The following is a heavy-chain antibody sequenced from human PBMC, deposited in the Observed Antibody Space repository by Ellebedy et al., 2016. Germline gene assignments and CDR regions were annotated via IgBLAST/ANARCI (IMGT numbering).Heavy chain of an antibody. J-gene: IGHJ4*02. D-gene: IGHD5-18*01. CDR3: ARVLGFSDGDGIGY. CDR2: MNPNSGNT. V-gene: IGHV1-8*01. Sequence: ASVKVSCXASGYTFTSYDINWVRQATGQGLEWMGWMNPNSGNTGYAQKFQGRVTMTRNTSISTAYMELSSLTSEDTAVYYCARVLGFSDGDGIGYWGQGTLVTVSS. CDR1: GYTFTSYD.